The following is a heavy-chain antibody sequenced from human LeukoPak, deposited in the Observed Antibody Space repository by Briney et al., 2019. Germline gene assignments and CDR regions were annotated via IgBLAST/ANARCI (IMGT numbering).Heavy chain of an antibody. Sequence: ASVKVSCKASGYTFTGYYMHWVRQAPGQGLEWMGWINPNSGGTNYAQKFQGRVTMTRDTSISTAYMELSRPRSDDTAVYYCARVSVGGYYMDVWGKGTTVTISS. CDR1: GYTFTGYY. D-gene: IGHD3-16*01. J-gene: IGHJ6*03. V-gene: IGHV1-2*02. CDR3: ARVSVGGYYMDV. CDR2: INPNSGGT.